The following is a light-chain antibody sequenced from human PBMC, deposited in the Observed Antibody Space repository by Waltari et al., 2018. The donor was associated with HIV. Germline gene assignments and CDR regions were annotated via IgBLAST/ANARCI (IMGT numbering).Light chain of an antibody. CDR3: CSYAGSIPFV. J-gene: IGLJ1*01. CDR1: NSDVGRYNY. Sequence: QSALTQPRSVSGSLGQSVTISSTGTNSDVGRYNYVPWFKQHPGNAPKLMIYDVSKRPSGVPDRVSGSNSGNTASLTISGLQAEDEADYYCCSYAGSIPFVFGSGTKLTVL. V-gene: IGLV2-11*01. CDR2: DVS.